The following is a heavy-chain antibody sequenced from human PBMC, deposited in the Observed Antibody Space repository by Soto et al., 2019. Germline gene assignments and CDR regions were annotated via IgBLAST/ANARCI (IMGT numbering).Heavy chain of an antibody. D-gene: IGHD7-27*01. CDR1: GFSLSTRRVG. CDR3: ARRRWAGDPRGCFDY. J-gene: IGHJ4*02. CDR2: IYWDDDK. Sequence: QITLKESGPTLVKPTQTLTLTCTFSGFSLSTRRVGVGWIRQPPGKALEWLGIIYWDDDKRYNPSLQHRVTITKDTSKNQVVLTMTNMDPADTGTYYCARRRWAGDPRGCFDYWGQGPAVTVSS. V-gene: IGHV2-5*02.